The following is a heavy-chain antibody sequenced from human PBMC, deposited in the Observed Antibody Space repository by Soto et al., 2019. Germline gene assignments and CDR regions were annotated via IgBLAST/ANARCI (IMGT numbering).Heavy chain of an antibody. CDR1: GGSIISYY. V-gene: IGHV4-59*01. D-gene: IGHD6-19*01. CDR2: IYYSGST. J-gene: IGHJ6*02. Sequence: SETLSLTCTVSGGSIISYYWSWIRQPPWKGLEWIGYIYYSGSTNYNPSLKSRVTISVDTSKNQFSLKLSSVTAADTAVYYCARANHYSSGWYYYYGMDVWGQGTTVTVSS. CDR3: ARANHYSSGWYYYYGMDV.